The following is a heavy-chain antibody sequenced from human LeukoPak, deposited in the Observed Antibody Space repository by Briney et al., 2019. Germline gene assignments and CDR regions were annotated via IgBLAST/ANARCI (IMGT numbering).Heavy chain of an antibody. J-gene: IGHJ4*02. CDR3: ARDENYYDSSGYNTGGY. CDR2: ISAYNGNT. V-gene: IGHV1-18*01. CDR1: GYTFTSYG. Sequence: VASVKVSCKASGYTFTSYGISWVRQAPGQGLEWMGWISAYNGNTNYAQKLQGRVTMTTDTSTSTAYMELRSLRSGDTAVYYCARDENYYDSSGYNTGGYWGQGTLVTVSS. D-gene: IGHD3-22*01.